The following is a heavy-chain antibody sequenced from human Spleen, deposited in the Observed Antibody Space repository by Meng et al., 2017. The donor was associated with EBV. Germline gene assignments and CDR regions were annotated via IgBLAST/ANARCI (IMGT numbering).Heavy chain of an antibody. CDR2: IYWDDDQ. V-gene: IGHV2-5*02. D-gene: IGHD3-22*01. J-gene: IGHJ4*02. Sequence: QITVTESGPALVKPTPTLPLTCSFPGFSLNSSGANVGWIRQPPGRALELVALIYWDDDQRYSPSLKSRLSITKDIPKNQVVLTMTNMDPADTATYYCAHRDRGFDNWGQGILVTVSS. CDR3: AHRDRGFDN. CDR1: GFSLNSSGAN.